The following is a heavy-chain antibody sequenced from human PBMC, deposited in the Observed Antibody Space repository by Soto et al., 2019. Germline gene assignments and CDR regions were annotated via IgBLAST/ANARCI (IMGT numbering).Heavy chain of an antibody. V-gene: IGHV4-30-2*01. J-gene: IGHJ4*02. CDR3: ARDSHSGYYLDY. Sequence: SETLSLTCAVSGDSISSGGYSWNWIRQPPGKGLEWIGYIYHSGGTDYNPSLKSRVTITVDSSNNQFSLKLSSVTAADAAVYYGARDSHSGYYLDYWGQGTLVTVPQ. CDR1: GDSISSGGYS. D-gene: IGHD3-22*01. CDR2: IYHSGGT.